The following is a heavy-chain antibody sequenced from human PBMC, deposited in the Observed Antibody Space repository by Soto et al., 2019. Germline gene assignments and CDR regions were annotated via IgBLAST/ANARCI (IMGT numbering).Heavy chain of an antibody. CDR1: GGSISSYY. J-gene: IGHJ3*02. CDR3: ARLGLGYYYDSSAQRGAFDI. V-gene: IGHV4-59*08. CDR2: IYYSGST. Sequence: QVQLQESGPGLVKPSETLSLTCTVSGGSISSYYWSWIRQPPGKGLEWIGYIYYSGSTNYNPSLNSRVTISVDTSKNQFSLKLSSVTAADTAVYYCARLGLGYYYDSSAQRGAFDIWGQGTMVTVSS. D-gene: IGHD3-22*01.